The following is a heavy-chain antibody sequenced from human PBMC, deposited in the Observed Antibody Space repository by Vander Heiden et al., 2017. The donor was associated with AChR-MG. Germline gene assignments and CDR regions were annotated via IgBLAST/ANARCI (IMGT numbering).Heavy chain of an antibody. V-gene: IGHV3-66*01. CDR3: ARDRSGGYDSSGYLL. D-gene: IGHD3-22*01. CDR2: IYSGGST. J-gene: IGHJ4*02. CDR1: GFPVSSNY. Sequence: EVQLVESGGGLVQPGGSLRLSCAASGFPVSSNYMSWVLQAPGKGLEWVSVIYSGGSTYYADSVKGRFTISRDNSKNTLYLQMNSLRAEDTAVYYCARDRSGGYDSSGYLLWGQGTLVTVSS.